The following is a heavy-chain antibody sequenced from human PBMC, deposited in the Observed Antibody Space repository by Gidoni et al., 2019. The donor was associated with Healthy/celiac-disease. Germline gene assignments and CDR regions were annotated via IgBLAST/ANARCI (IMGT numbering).Heavy chain of an antibody. D-gene: IGHD1-26*01. CDR3: TTLRIVGAAKYDY. CDR2: IKSKTDGGTT. J-gene: IGHJ4*02. CDR1: GFTFSNAW. Sequence: EVQLVESGGGLVKPGGSLRLSCAASGFTFSNAWMSWVRQAPGKGLEWVGRIKSKTDGGTTDYAAPVKGRFTISRDDSKNTLYLQMNSLKTEDTAVYYCTTLRIVGAAKYDYWGQGTLVTVSS. V-gene: IGHV3-15*01.